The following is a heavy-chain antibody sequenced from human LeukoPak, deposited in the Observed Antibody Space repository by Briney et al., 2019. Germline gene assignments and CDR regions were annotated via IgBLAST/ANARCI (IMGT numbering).Heavy chain of an antibody. J-gene: IGHJ6*02. Sequence: PSETLSLTCAVYGGSFSGYYWSWIRQPPGKGLEWIGKINHSGSTNYNPSLKSRVTISVDTSKNQFSLKLSSVTAADTAVYYCARGLGYCSSTSCYLGDYYYYGMDVWGQGTTVTVSS. D-gene: IGHD2-2*01. CDR2: INHSGST. CDR3: ARGLGYCSSTSCYLGDYYYYGMDV. CDR1: GGSFSGYY. V-gene: IGHV4-34*01.